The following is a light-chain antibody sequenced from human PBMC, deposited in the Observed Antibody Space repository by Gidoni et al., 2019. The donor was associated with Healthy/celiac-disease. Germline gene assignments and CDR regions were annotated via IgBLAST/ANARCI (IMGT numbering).Light chain of an antibody. Sequence: EIVLTQSPATLSLSPGERATLPCRASQGVSSYLAWYQQKPGQAPRLLIYDASNRATGIPARFSGSGSGTDFTLTISSLEPEDFAVYYCQQRSNWPGAFGGGTKVEIK. V-gene: IGKV3-11*01. J-gene: IGKJ4*01. CDR2: DAS. CDR1: QGVSSY. CDR3: QQRSNWPGA.